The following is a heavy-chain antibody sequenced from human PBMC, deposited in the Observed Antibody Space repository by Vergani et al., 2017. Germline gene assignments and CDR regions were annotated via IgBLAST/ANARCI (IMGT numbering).Heavy chain of an antibody. CDR1: GVSIGSNSYY. J-gene: IGHJ1*01. CDR2: IYYTGTT. CDR3: ARAYCSSTSCYLYFQH. Sequence: QLQLQESGPGLVKPSETLSLTCTVSGVSIGSNSYYWGWIRQPPGKGLEWIGTIYYTGTTYYNEAHKSRLTISVDTSKNQFSLNLTSVTAADTAVYYCARAYCSSTSCYLYFQHWGQGTLVTVSS. V-gene: IGHV4-39*01. D-gene: IGHD2-2*01.